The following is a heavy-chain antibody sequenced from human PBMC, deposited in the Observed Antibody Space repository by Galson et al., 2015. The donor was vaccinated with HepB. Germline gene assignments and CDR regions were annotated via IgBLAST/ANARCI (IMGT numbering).Heavy chain of an antibody. CDR1: GFTFSSYA. D-gene: IGHD3-10*01. Sequence: SLRLSCAASGFTFSSYAMHWVRQAPGKGLEYVSAISSNGGSTYYADSVKGRFTISRDNSKNTLYLQMSSLRAEDTAVYYCVKARWGRGANHYYYYGMDVWGQGTTVTVSS. CDR2: ISSNGGST. J-gene: IGHJ6*02. CDR3: VKARWGRGANHYYYYGMDV. V-gene: IGHV3-64D*06.